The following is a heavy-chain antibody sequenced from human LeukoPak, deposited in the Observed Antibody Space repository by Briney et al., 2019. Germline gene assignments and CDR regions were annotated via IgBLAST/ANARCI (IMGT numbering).Heavy chain of an antibody. V-gene: IGHV4-4*09. D-gene: IGHD6-6*01. CDR2: IYTSGST. J-gene: IGHJ4*02. CDR3: ARLHSSSSPFDY. Sequence: SETLSLTCTVSGGSISSYYWSWIRQPPGKGLEWIGYIYTSGSTNYNPSLKSRVTISVDTSKNQFSLKLSSVTAADPAVYYCARLHSSSSPFDYWGQGTLVTVSS. CDR1: GGSISSYY.